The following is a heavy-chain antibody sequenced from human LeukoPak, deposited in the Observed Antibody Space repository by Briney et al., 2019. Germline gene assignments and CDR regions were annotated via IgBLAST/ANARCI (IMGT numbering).Heavy chain of an antibody. D-gene: IGHD2-15*01. CDR3: ARGGANCSGGRCPLNWFDP. Sequence: ASVKVSCKASGYTFTNYGITWVRQAPGQGLEWMGWISAYNGNTNCAQKLQGRVTMTIDKTTSTAYMELRSLRSDDTAVYYCARGGANCSGGRCPLNWFDPWGQGTPVTVSS. CDR2: ISAYNGNT. V-gene: IGHV1-18*01. J-gene: IGHJ5*02. CDR1: GYTFTNYG.